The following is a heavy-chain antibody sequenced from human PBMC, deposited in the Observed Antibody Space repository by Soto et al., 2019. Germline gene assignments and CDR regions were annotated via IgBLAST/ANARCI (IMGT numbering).Heavy chain of an antibody. CDR3: AVISYSAAEQYDYYYMDV. V-gene: IGHV1-69*02. CDR1: GGTFSSYT. D-gene: IGHD6-13*01. Sequence: SVKVSCKASGGTFSSYTISWVRQAPGQGLEWMGRIIPILGIANYAQKFQGRVTITADKSTSTAYMELSSLRSEDTAVYYCAVISYSAAEQYDYYYMDVWGKGTTVNVSS. J-gene: IGHJ6*03. CDR2: IIPILGIA.